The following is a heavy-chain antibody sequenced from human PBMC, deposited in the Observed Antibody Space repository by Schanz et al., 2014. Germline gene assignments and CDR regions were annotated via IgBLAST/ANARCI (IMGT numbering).Heavy chain of an antibody. J-gene: IGHJ4*02. Sequence: QVQWVQSGADVKKPGTAVKVSCKASEYTFTRHYMHWVRQAPGQGLEWMGIIHSTGGTTSHAQKFQGRVTMTRDTSTSTVYMELSSLRSDDTAVYYCARKGMPPIWSGYPYFFDFWGQGTLVTVSS. V-gene: IGHV1-46*01. CDR1: EYTFTRHY. CDR3: ARKGMPPIWSGYPYFFDF. CDR2: IHSTGGTT. D-gene: IGHD3-3*01.